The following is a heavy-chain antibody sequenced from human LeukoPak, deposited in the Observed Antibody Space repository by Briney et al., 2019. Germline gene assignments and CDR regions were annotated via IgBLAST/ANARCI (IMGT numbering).Heavy chain of an antibody. CDR2: IYYSGST. J-gene: IGHJ4*02. D-gene: IGHD3-22*01. V-gene: IGHV4-39*07. Sequence: SETLSLTCTVSGGSISSNSYYWGWIRQPPGKGLEWIGSIYYSGSTNYNPSLKSRVTISVDTSKNQFSLKLSSVTAADTAVYYCARDPGYYDSSGYAAGFDYWGQGTLVTVSS. CDR1: GGSISSNSYY. CDR3: ARDPGYYDSSGYAAGFDY.